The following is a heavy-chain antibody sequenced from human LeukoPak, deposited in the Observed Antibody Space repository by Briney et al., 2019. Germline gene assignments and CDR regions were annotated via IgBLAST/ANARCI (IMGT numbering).Heavy chain of an antibody. CDR1: GGSISSSNW. CDR3: ARSSEGRYYYDSSGFSYYYYYMDV. CDR2: IYHSGST. J-gene: IGHJ6*03. Sequence: SETLSLTCAVSGGSISSSNWWSWVRPPPGKGLEWIGEIYHSGSTNYNPSLKSRVTISVDKSKNQFSLKLSSVTAADTAVYYCARSSEGRYYYDSSGFSYYYYYMDVWGKGTTVTISS. D-gene: IGHD3-22*01. V-gene: IGHV4-4*02.